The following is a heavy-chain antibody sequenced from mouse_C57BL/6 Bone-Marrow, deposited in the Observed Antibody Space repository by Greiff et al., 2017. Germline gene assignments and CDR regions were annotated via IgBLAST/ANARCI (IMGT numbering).Heavy chain of an antibody. V-gene: IGHV1-80*01. CDR1: GYAFSSYW. CDR2: IYPGDGDT. Sequence: QVQLQQSGAELVKPGASVTISCKASGYAFSSYWMNWVKPRPGKGLAWIGQIYPGDGDTNYNGKFKGKATLTADKSSRPAYMQLSSLTSEDSAVYFCARTYGSSYPAVVAYWGQGTLVTVSA. CDR3: ARTYGSSYPAVVAY. D-gene: IGHD1-1*01. J-gene: IGHJ3*01.